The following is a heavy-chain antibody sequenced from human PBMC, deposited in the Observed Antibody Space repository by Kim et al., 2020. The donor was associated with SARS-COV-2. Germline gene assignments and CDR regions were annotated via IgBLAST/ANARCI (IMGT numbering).Heavy chain of an antibody. CDR3: ASAYCSGGSCFRDMDAFDI. J-gene: IGHJ3*02. D-gene: IGHD2-15*01. CDR2: INTNTGNP. CDR1: GYTFTSYA. Sequence: ASVKVSCKASGYTFTSYAMNWVRQAPGQGLEWMGWINTNTGNPTYAQGFTGRFVFSLDTSVSTAYLQISSLKAEDTAVYYCASAYCSGGSCFRDMDAFDIWGQGTMVTVSS. V-gene: IGHV7-4-1*02.